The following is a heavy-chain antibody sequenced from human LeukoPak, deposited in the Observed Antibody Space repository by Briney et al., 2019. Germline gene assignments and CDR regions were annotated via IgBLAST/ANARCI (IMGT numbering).Heavy chain of an antibody. CDR1: GFTFSDYW. Sequence: PGGSLRLSCAASGFTFSDYWIHWVRQVPGKGLGWVSRINGDGSDTSYADSVRGRFTISRDNSKNTVFLQMNSLRAEDTAVYYCAKCGQQLVLCGMDVWGQGTTVTVSS. CDR2: INGDGSDT. J-gene: IGHJ6*02. CDR3: AKCGQQLVLCGMDV. V-gene: IGHV3-74*01. D-gene: IGHD6-13*01.